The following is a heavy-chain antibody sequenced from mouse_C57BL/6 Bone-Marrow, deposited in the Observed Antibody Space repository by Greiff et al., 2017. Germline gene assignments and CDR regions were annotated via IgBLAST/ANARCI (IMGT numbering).Heavy chain of an antibody. CDR2: INPNNGGT. CDR1: GYTFTDYY. CDR3: ASLNCHFDV. J-gene: IGHJ1*03. V-gene: IGHV1-26*01. D-gene: IGHD4-1*01. Sequence: EVQLQQSGPELVKPGASVKISCKASGYTFTDYYMNWVKQSHGKSLEWIGDINPNNGGTSYNQKFKGKATLTVDKSSSTAYMELRSLTSEDSAVYYCASLNCHFDVWGTWTTVTVSS.